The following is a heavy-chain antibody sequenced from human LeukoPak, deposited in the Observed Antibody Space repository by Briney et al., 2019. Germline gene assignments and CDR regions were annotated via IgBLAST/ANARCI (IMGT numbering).Heavy chain of an antibody. D-gene: IGHD6-19*01. J-gene: IGHJ4*02. CDR1: GGSISSYY. CDR2: IYYSGST. Sequence: SETLSLTCTVSGGSISSYYWSWIRQYPGKGLEWIGYIYYSGSTNYNPSLKSRVTISVDTSKNQFSLKLSSVTAADTAVYYCARGDGSGWPLDYWGQGTLVTVSS. V-gene: IGHV4-59*01. CDR3: ARGDGSGWPLDY.